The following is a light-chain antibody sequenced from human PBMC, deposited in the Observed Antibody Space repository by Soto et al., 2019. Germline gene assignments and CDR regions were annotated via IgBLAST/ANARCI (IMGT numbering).Light chain of an antibody. CDR3: LLYNRWPPYT. J-gene: IGKJ2*01. CDR2: AAS. Sequence: EIVLTQSPATLSVSPGGRATLSCRASQSVNSGIAWYQHKPGQAPRLLLYAASTRAADIPARFTGSGSGTEFTLTINDLQSEDFALYYYLLYNRWPPYTFGQGTKLEIK. CDR1: QSVNSG. V-gene: IGKV3-15*01.